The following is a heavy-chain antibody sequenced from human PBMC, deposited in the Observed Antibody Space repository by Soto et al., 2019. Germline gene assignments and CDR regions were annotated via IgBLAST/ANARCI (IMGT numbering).Heavy chain of an antibody. J-gene: IGHJ6*02. Sequence: GGSLRLSCAASGFTFSNYVMHWVRHAPGKGLEWVAVISYDGNNKYYADSVKGRFTISRDTSKNTLYLQMKSLRADDTAVYYCAKDRTAYYFYYDMVVWGQGSPVTVSS. CDR1: GFTFSNYV. CDR2: ISYDGNNK. CDR3: AKDRTAYYFYYDMVV. V-gene: IGHV3-30*18.